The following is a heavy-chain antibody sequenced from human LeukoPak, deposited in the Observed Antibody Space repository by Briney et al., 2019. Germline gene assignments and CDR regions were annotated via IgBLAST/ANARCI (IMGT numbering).Heavy chain of an antibody. D-gene: IGHD3-10*01. CDR1: GFTFSSYW. Sequence: PGGSLRLSCAASGFTFSSYWMSWVRQAPGKGLEWVANIKQDESEKYYVDSVKGRFTISRDNGKKSLYLQMNSLRAEDTAVYYCARETRFYGPGSYNIDYWGQGTLVTVSS. CDR3: ARETRFYGPGSYNIDY. J-gene: IGHJ4*02. CDR2: IKQDESEK. V-gene: IGHV3-7*01.